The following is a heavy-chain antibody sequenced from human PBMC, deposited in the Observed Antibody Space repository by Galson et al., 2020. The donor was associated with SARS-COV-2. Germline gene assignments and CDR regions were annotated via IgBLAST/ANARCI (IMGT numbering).Heavy chain of an antibody. CDR3: ARDPHPPTDYSGSGTYYYYYYMDV. CDR2: ISPSGDTT. J-gene: IGHJ6*03. CDR1: GFVFSSYT. V-gene: IGHV3-64*02. Sequence: GGSLRLSCAASGFVFSSYTMHWVRQAPGTGLEYISTISPSGDTTYYADSVKGRFTVSRDNSENTLYLQMGILRVEDMAVYYCARDPHPPTDYSGSGTYYYYYYMDVWGQGTTVTVSS. D-gene: IGHD3-10*01.